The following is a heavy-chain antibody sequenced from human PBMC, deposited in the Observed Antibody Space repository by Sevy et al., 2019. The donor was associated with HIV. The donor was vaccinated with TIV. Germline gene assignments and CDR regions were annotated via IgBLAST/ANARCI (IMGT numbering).Heavy chain of an antibody. V-gene: IGHV3-30*04. Sequence: GGSPRLSCAASGFTFSSYAMHWVRQAPGKGLEWVAVISYDGSNKYYADSVKGRFTISRDNSKNTLYLQMNSLRAEDTAVYYCARDGGGYSYVYYYYYGMDVWGQGTTVTVSS. CDR1: GFTFSSYA. CDR2: ISYDGSNK. J-gene: IGHJ6*02. D-gene: IGHD5-18*01. CDR3: ARDGGGYSYVYYYYYGMDV.